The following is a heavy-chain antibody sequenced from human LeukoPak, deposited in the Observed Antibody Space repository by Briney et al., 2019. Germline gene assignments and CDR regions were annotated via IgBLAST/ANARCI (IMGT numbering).Heavy chain of an antibody. CDR3: ARAPGYCSGGSCYRLDY. Sequence: SETLSLTCTVSGGSISSGDYHWSWIRQPPGKGLEWIGYIYYSGSTYYNPSLKSRVTISVDTSKNQFSLKLSSVTAADTAVYYCARAPGYCSGGSCYRLDYWGQGTLVTVSS. J-gene: IGHJ4*02. CDR1: GGSISSGDYH. D-gene: IGHD2-15*01. V-gene: IGHV4-30-4*01. CDR2: IYYSGST.